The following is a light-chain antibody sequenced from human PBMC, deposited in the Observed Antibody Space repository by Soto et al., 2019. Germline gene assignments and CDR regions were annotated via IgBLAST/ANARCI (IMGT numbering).Light chain of an antibody. Sequence: QSALTHPASVSWSPGQSITISCTGTVGLVSWYQQHPGKVPKLIIYDDTKRPSGVSSRFSGSKSGNTASLTISGLQTEDEADYYCCLYVGGRTYVFGTGTKVTVL. J-gene: IGLJ1*01. CDR2: DDT. CDR1: VGL. CDR3: CLYVGGRTYV. V-gene: IGLV2-23*01.